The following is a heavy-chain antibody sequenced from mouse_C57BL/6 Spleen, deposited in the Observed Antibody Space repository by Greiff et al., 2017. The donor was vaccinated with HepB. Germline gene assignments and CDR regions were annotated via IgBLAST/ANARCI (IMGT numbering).Heavy chain of an antibody. CDR1: GYTFTSYW. D-gene: IGHD2-4*01. CDR2: IHPNSGST. V-gene: IGHV1-64*01. CDR3: ARGGYYDYLYWYFDV. Sequence: QVQLQQPGAELVKPGASVKLSCKASGYTFTSYWMHWVKQRPGQGLEWIGMIHPNSGSTNYNEKFKSKATLTVDKSSSTAYMQLSSLTSEDSAVYYCARGGYYDYLYWYFDVWGTGTTVTVSS. J-gene: IGHJ1*03.